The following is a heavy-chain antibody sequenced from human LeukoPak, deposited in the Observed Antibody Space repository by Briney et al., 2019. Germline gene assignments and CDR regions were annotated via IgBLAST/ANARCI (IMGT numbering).Heavy chain of an antibody. CDR3: ARSRYDSTGYSFDY. V-gene: IGHV3-48*01. D-gene: IGHD3-22*01. Sequence: GGSLRLSCAASGFTFSTYSMNWVRQAPGKGLQWVSYIISDGSTIYNADSVKGRFTISRDNAKNSLSLQMNSLRAEDTAVYYCARSRYDSTGYSFDYWGQGTLVAVSS. J-gene: IGHJ4*02. CDR2: IISDGSTI. CDR1: GFTFSTYS.